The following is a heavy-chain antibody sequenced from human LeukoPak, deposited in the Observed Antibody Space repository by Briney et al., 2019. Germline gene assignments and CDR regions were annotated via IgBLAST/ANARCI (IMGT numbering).Heavy chain of an antibody. D-gene: IGHD6-19*01. CDR1: GGSISSSSYY. V-gene: IGHV4-39*07. J-gene: IGHJ4*02. CDR2: IYYSGST. CDR3: ARDITVAGTAGPAFRVGNFDY. Sequence: NPSETLSLTCTVSGGSISSSSYYWGWIRQPPGEGLEWIGSIYYSGSTYYNPSLKSRVTISVDTSKNQFSLKLSSVTAADTAVYYCARDITVAGTAGPAFRVGNFDYWGQGTLVTVSS.